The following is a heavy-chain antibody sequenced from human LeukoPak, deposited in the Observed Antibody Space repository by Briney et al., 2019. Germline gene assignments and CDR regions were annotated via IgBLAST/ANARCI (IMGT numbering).Heavy chain of an antibody. J-gene: IGHJ6*03. CDR1: GYTFTSYD. Sequence: GASVKVSCKASGYTFTSYDINWVRQATGQGLEWMGWMNPNSGNTGYAQKFQGRVTMTRNTSISTAYMELSRLRSDDTAVYYCARDLVYYDSSGYSQTSQYYYYYMDVWGKGTTVTVSS. D-gene: IGHD3-22*01. CDR3: ARDLVYYDSSGYSQTSQYYYYYMDV. V-gene: IGHV1-8*01. CDR2: MNPNSGNT.